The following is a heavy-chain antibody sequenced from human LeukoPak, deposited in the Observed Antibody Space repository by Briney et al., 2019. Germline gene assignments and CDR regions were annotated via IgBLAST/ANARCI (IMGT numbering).Heavy chain of an antibody. CDR2: ISGSGGST. Sequence: QAGGSLRLSCAASGFTFSSYGMSWVRQAPGKGLEWVSAISGSGGSTYYADSVKGRFTISRDNSKNTLYLQMNSLRAEDTAVYYCARDNSGSYHFDYWGQGTLVTVSS. V-gene: IGHV3-23*01. D-gene: IGHD1-26*01. CDR3: ARDNSGSYHFDY. J-gene: IGHJ4*02. CDR1: GFTFSSYG.